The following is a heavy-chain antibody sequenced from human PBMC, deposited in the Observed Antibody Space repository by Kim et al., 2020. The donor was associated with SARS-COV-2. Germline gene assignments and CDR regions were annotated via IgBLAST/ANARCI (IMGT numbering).Heavy chain of an antibody. D-gene: IGHD3-16*01. CDR2: LETSGHT. V-gene: IGHV3-13*01. Sequence: GGSLRLSCAASGFSFSEYDMHWVRQAPGKGLEWVSTLETSGHTYYLDSVKARFTISSDNANNALYLQITSLTAGDTAVYYCARGPWGNYYLDFWGQGTRVTVSS. CDR3: ARGPWGNYYLDF. CDR1: GFSFSEYD. J-gene: IGHJ4*02.